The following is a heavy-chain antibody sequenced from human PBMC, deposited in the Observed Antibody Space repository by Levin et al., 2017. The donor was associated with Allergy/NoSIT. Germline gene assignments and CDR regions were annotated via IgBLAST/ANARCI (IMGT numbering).Heavy chain of an antibody. CDR1: GYTFTGYY. Sequence: GESLKISCQASGYTFTGYYMHWVRQAPGQGLEWMGWINGYSGGTNYAQKFQGRVTMTRDTTITTVYMELRRLTSDDTAVYFCARFLPSIAAAGDHWGQGTLVTVPS. CDR3: ARFLPSIAAAGDH. V-gene: IGHV1-2*02. D-gene: IGHD6-13*01. CDR2: INGYSGGT. J-gene: IGHJ4*02.